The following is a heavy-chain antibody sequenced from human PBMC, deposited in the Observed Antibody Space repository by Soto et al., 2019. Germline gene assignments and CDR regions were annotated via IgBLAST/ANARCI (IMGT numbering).Heavy chain of an antibody. Sequence: QVQLVQSGAEVKKPGSSVKVSCKASGGTFSSYSINWVRQAPGQGREWMGEIIPIFGTANYAQKFQGRVTITADESTSTAYMEPSSLRSEDTAVYSCARDGGRHSGGIDYWGQGTLVTVSS. V-gene: IGHV1-69*01. D-gene: IGHD1-26*01. CDR3: ARDGGRHSGGIDY. CDR2: IIPIFGTA. J-gene: IGHJ4*02. CDR1: GGTFSSYS.